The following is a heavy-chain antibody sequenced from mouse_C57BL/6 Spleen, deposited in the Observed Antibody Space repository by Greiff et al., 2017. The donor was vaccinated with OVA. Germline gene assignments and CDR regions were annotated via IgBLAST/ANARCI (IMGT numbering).Heavy chain of an antibody. CDR1: GFTFSSYG. Sequence: EVMLVESGGDLVKPGGSLKLSCAASGFTFSSYGMSWVRQTPDKRLEWVATISSGGSYTYYPDSVKGRFTISRDKAKNTLYLQVSSLKSEDTAMYYCARDLDYWGQGTTLTVSS. CDR3: ARDLDY. CDR2: ISSGGSYT. J-gene: IGHJ2*01. V-gene: IGHV5-6*01.